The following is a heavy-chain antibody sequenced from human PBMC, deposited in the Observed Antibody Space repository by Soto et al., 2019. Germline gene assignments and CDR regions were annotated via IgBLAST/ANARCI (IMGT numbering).Heavy chain of an antibody. J-gene: IGHJ6*02. CDR3: ARLLYDSSGYYYVSYYYCMDV. V-gene: IGHV3-33*01. Sequence: HPGGSLRLSCAASGFTFSSYGMHWVRQAPGKGLEWVAVIWYDGSNKYYADSVKGRFTISRDNSKNTLYLQMNSLRAEDTAVYYCARLLYDSSGYYYVSYYYCMDVWGPGPTVTLSS. CDR2: IWYDGSNK. CDR1: GFTFSSYG. D-gene: IGHD3-22*01.